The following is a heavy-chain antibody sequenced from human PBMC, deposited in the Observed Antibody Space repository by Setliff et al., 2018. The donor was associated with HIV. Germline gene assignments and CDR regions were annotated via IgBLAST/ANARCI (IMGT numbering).Heavy chain of an antibody. CDR1: GYSFTSYW. D-gene: IGHD3-22*01. CDR2: IDPSDSYT. Sequence: GASLTISCKGSGYSFTSYWISWVRQMPGKGLEWMGRIDPSDSYTNYSPSFQGHVTISADKSISTAYLQWSSLKASDTAMYYCVRPRLLDYDSSGYYLDAFDIWGQGTMVTVSS. V-gene: IGHV5-10-1*01. CDR3: VRPRLLDYDSSGYYLDAFDI. J-gene: IGHJ3*02.